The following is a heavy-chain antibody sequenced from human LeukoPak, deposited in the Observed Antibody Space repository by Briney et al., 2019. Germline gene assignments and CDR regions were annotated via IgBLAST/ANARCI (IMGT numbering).Heavy chain of an antibody. CDR1: GFTFSSYW. D-gene: IGHD6-13*01. CDR2: ISGSGGST. CDR3: AKDPGEQLENFDY. Sequence: PGGSLRLSCAASGFTFSSYWMSWVRQAPGKGLEWVSAISGSGGSTYYADSVKGRFTMSRDNSKNTLYLQMNSLRAEDTAVYYCAKDPGEQLENFDYWGQGTLVTVSS. J-gene: IGHJ4*02. V-gene: IGHV3-23*01.